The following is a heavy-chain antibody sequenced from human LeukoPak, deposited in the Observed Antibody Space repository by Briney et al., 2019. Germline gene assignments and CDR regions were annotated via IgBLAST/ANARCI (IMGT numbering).Heavy chain of an antibody. CDR2: ISWNSGST. CDR1: GFTFADYA. V-gene: IGHV3-23*01. CDR3: AKERIPGYYFAY. Sequence: QPGGSLRLSCAASGFTFADYAMHSVREAPGKGLEWVSGISWNSGSTYYADSVKGRFTISRDNSKNRPNLQMNSMIAEHTAVIYCAKERIPGYYFAYWGQGTLVTVSS. J-gene: IGHJ4*02. D-gene: IGHD1-14*01.